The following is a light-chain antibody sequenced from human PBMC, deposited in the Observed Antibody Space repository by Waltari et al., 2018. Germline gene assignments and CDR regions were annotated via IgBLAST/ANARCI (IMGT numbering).Light chain of an antibody. CDR1: QCISNY. Sequence: IQLTQSPSSLSASVGDRVTITCRASQCISNYLGWYQQKPGKAPKLLIYASSTLQSGVPSRFSGSGSGTDFTLTISSLQPEDFATYYCQQLNSYPLTFGGGTKVEIK. CDR3: QQLNSYPLT. J-gene: IGKJ4*01. CDR2: ASS. V-gene: IGKV1-9*01.